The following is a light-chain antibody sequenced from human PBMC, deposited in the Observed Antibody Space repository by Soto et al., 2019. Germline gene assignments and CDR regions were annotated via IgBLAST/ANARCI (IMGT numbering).Light chain of an antibody. CDR1: QNINTW. CDR2: KAS. CDR3: KQYDSYPLT. Sequence: SQMTQSPSTLSASVGDRVTITCRASQNINTWLAWYQHKPGKAPKVLIHKASSLQSGVPSRFSGTGSGTEFTLIITSLQADDFATYYCKQYDSYPLTFGGGTKVEI. V-gene: IGKV1-5*03. J-gene: IGKJ4*01.